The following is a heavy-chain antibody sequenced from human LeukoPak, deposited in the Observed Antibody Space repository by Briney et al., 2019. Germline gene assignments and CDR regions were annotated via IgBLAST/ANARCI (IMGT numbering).Heavy chain of an antibody. CDR2: IKKDGGDK. CDR1: GFTFSNYW. Sequence: GGSVRLSCAASGFTFSNYWMTWVRQAPGKGLEWVANIKKDGGDKYYVDSVKGRFTISRDNTKNSLFLQMNSLRAEDTAMYYCATYYDSGPCKDWGQGTVDRVSS. D-gene: IGHD3-22*01. CDR3: ATYYDSGPCKD. V-gene: IGHV3-7*05. J-gene: IGHJ4*02.